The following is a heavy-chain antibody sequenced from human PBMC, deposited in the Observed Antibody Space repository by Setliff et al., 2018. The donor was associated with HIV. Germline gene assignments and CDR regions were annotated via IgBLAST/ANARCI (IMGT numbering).Heavy chain of an antibody. V-gene: IGHV3-11*06. Sequence: GGSLRLSCAASGFTFSDYYMSWIRQAPGKGLEWVSYISSSSSSYTNYADSVKGRFTISRDNAKNSLYLQMNSLRAEDTAVYYCARLGAVAVRSAFDYWGQGTLVTVSS. J-gene: IGHJ4*02. CDR2: ISSSSSSYT. CDR3: ARLGAVAVRSAFDY. CDR1: GFTFSDYY. D-gene: IGHD6-19*01.